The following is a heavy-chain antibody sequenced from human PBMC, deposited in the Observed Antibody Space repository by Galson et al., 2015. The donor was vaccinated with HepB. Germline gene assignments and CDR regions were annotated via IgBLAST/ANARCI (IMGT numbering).Heavy chain of an antibody. Sequence: SETLSLTCTVSGGYITTNTWWTWVRQPPGKGLEWIGEVSHTGGTNYNTSLTSRVTILVDESKKQFSLKLNSVTAADTAVYYCAKLTRDSDSSYFWFDPWGQGTPVTVSS. CDR1: GGYITTNTW. D-gene: IGHD6-6*01. J-gene: IGHJ5*02. CDR2: VSHTGGT. CDR3: AKLTRDSDSSYFWFDP. V-gene: IGHV4-4*02.